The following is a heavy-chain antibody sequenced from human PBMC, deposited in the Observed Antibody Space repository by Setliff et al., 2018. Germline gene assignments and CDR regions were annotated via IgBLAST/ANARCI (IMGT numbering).Heavy chain of an antibody. CDR1: GGSISSGNYY. V-gene: IGHV4-61*02. CDR3: AREQWLDPLGYYYMGV. J-gene: IGHJ6*03. D-gene: IGHD6-19*01. CDR2: VYTTGST. Sequence: CTVSGGSISSGNYYWSWIRQPAGKGLEWIGRVYTTGSTNFNPSLKSRVTMSIDTSKNQFSLKLNSVTAADMAVYYCAREQWLDPLGYYYMGVWAKGTTVTVSS.